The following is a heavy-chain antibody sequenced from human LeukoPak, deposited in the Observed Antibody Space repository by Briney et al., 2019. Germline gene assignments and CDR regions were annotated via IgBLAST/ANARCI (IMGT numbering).Heavy chain of an antibody. CDR2: IWYDGNDK. CDR3: AKDPLQYGSGSYHFDH. D-gene: IGHD3-10*01. Sequence: GGSLRLSCAASGFTFSSCGMHWVRQAPGKGLEWVAFIWYDGNDKYYADSVKGRFAISRDNSKNTLDLQMNSLRSEDTAVYYCAKDPLQYGSGSYHFDHWGQGTLVIVSS. CDR1: GFTFSSCG. J-gene: IGHJ4*02. V-gene: IGHV3-30*02.